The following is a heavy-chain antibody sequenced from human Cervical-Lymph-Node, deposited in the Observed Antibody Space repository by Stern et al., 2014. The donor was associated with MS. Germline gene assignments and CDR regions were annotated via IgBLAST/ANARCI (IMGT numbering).Heavy chain of an antibody. CDR2: INAYNGNT. D-gene: IGHD5-18*01. Sequence: VQLLDSGAEVKKPGASVKVSCKASGYTFPSYGISWVRQAPGQGLEWLGWINAYNGNTNYAQKLQGRVTMTTDTSTSTAYMELRSLRSDDTAVYYCARQGYSYGHVDYWGQGTLVTVSS. V-gene: IGHV1-18*04. J-gene: IGHJ4*02. CDR3: ARQGYSYGHVDY. CDR1: GYTFPSYG.